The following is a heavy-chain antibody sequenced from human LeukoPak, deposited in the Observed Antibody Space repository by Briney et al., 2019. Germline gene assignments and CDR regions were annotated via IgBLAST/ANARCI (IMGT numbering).Heavy chain of an antibody. Sequence: SETLSLTSTVSGGSISSSSYYWGWIRQPPGKGLEWIGSIYYSGSTYYNPSLKSRVTISVDTSKKQFSLKLSSVTAADTAVYYCARAPEYSSGYSDALDIWGQGIMVTVSS. D-gene: IGHD3-22*01. V-gene: IGHV4-39*01. CDR2: IYYSGST. CDR1: GGSISSSSYY. J-gene: IGHJ3*02. CDR3: ARAPEYSSGYSDALDI.